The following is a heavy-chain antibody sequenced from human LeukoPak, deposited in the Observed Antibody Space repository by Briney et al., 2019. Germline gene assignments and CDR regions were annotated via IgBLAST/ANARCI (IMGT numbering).Heavy chain of an antibody. J-gene: IGHJ4*02. Sequence: GGSLRLSCAASGFTFSSYAMHWVRQAPGKGLEWVAVISYDGSNKYYADSVKGRFTISRDNSKNTLYLQMNSLRAEDTAVYYCARTLHDSGSYRPFDYWGQGTLVTVSS. CDR2: ISYDGSNK. CDR3: ARTLHDSGSYRPFDY. CDR1: GFTFSSYA. V-gene: IGHV3-30-3*01. D-gene: IGHD3-16*02.